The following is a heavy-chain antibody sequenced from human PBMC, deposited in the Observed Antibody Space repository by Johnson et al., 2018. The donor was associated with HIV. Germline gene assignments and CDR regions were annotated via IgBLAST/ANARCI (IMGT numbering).Heavy chain of an antibody. J-gene: IGHJ3*01. CDR2: IYSGGST. Sequence: VQLVESGGGLVQPGGSLRLSCGASGFSVSNNYMNWVRQAPGKGLEWVSVIYSGGSTYYADSVRGRFTISRDNSRNTLYLQMNSLRAGDTAMYYCARDGESQQLPLGDAFDVWGQGTMVTVSS. D-gene: IGHD6-13*01. V-gene: IGHV3-66*01. CDR1: GFSVSNNY. CDR3: ARDGESQQLPLGDAFDV.